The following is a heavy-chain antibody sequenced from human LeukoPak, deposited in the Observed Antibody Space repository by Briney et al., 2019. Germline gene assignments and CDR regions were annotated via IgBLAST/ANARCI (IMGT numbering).Heavy chain of an antibody. CDR3: ARDPPGGALDY. J-gene: IGHJ4*02. CDR2: IYYSGST. Sequence: SETLSLNCTVSGDSMRNYYWTWIRQAQGQGLEWIGYIYYSGSTNYNPSLKSRVTISVDTSKNQFSLKLSSVTAADTAVYYCARDPPGGALDYWGQGTLVTVSS. D-gene: IGHD1-14*01. V-gene: IGHV4-59*01. CDR1: GDSMRNYY.